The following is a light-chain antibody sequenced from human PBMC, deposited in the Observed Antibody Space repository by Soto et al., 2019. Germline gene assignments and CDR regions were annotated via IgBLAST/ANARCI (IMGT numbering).Light chain of an antibody. Sequence: IVMTQPTLSLSIIPGQTASISCKSSQSLLHSDGKTYFYWYVQKAGQAPQPLIYEVSNRFSGVPERFSGSGSRTDFTLKISRVEADDVGIYYCMQAIDIPWTFGQGTMVDIK. CDR2: EVS. J-gene: IGKJ1*01. CDR3: MQAIDIPWT. V-gene: IGKV2-29*03. CDR1: QSLLHSDGKTY.